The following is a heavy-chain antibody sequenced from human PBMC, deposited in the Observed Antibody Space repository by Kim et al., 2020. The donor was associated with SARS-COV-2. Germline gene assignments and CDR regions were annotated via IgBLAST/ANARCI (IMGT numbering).Heavy chain of an antibody. J-gene: IGHJ2*01. CDR3: AREGDTAMVSEGVLDL. V-gene: IGHV3-33*01. CDR2: IWYDGSNK. Sequence: GGSLRLSCAASGFTFSSYGMHWVRQAPGKGLEGVAVIWYDGSNKYYADSVKGRFTISRDNSKNTLYLQMNSLRAEDTAVYYCAREGDTAMVSEGVLDLWGRGTLVTVSS. D-gene: IGHD5-18*01. CDR1: GFTFSSYG.